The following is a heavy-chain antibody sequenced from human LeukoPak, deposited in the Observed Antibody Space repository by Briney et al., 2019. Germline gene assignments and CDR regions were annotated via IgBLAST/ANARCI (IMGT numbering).Heavy chain of an antibody. CDR3: ARASSARWLRLGGGYFDY. V-gene: IGHV1-3*01. CDR2: INAGNGNT. J-gene: IGHJ4*02. D-gene: IGHD5-12*01. CDR1: GYTFTSYA. Sequence: GASVKVSCKASGYTFTSYAMHWVRQAPGQRLEWMGWINAGNGNTKYSQKFQGRVTITRDTSASTAYMELSSLRSEDTAVCYCARASSARWLRLGGGYFDYWGQGTLVTVSS.